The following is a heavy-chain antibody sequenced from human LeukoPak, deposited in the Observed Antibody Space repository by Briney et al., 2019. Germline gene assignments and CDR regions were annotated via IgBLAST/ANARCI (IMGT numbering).Heavy chain of an antibody. V-gene: IGHV5-51*01. Sequence: GESLKISCEGSGYTFTTYWIGWVRQMPGKGLEWMGIIYPGDSDTRYSPSFQGQVTISADKSISTAYLQWSSLKASDTAMYYCARPAYDYVWGSYQEDGDYWGQGTLVTVSS. CDR3: ARPAYDYVWGSYQEDGDY. D-gene: IGHD3-16*02. CDR1: GYTFTTYW. J-gene: IGHJ4*02. CDR2: IYPGDSDT.